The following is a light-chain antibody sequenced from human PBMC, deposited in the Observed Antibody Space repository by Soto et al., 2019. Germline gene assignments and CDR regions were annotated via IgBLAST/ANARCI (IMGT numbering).Light chain of an antibody. CDR2: EGS. CDR1: SSDVGGYSL. V-gene: IGLV2-23*01. CDR3: SSYAGNYVYV. Sequence: QSALTQPASVSGSPGQSITVSCTGTSSDVGGYSLVSWYHQNPGKAPKLVIYEGSKRPSGVSNRLSGSKSGNTASLTISGLQAEDEADYYCSSYAGNYVYVFGSGTKLTVL. J-gene: IGLJ1*01.